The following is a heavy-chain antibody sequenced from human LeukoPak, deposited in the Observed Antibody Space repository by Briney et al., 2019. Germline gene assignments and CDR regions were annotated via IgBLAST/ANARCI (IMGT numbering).Heavy chain of an antibody. D-gene: IGHD1-14*01. CDR2: IRYDGSDK. V-gene: IGHV3-30*02. CDR1: GFTSNSYG. CDR3: AKDQSTGTSWTSYSMDV. J-gene: IGHJ6*03. Sequence: GESLRLSCAASGFTSNSYGMHWVRQAPGKRLEWVAFIRYDGSDKYYATSVTGRFSISRDSSKTTLFLQMNSLRIDDTAVYYCAKDQSTGTSWTSYSMDVWGKGTTVTVSS.